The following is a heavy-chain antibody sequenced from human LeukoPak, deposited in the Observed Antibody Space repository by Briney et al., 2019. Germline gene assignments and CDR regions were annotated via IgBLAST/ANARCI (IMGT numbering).Heavy chain of an antibody. J-gene: IGHJ6*03. CDR2: IGTAGDT. CDR1: GFTFSSYD. Sequence: GGSLRLSCAASGFTFSSYDMHWVRQATGKGLEWVSAIGTAGDTYYPGSVKGRFTISRVNAKNSLYLQMNSLRAGDTAVYYCARGLPYYYMDVWGKGTTVTVSS. V-gene: IGHV3-13*01. CDR3: ARGLPYYYMDV.